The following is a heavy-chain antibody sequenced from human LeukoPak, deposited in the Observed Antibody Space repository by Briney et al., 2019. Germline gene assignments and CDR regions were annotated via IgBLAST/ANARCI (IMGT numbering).Heavy chain of an antibody. V-gene: IGHV3-7*05. Sequence: PGGSLTLSCAASGFTFSTCWRSWVRQAPGKGLEWVAILNQDGSEKYYVDSVKGRFTISRDNAENSLYLQMNSLRVEDTAIYYCARSGGDVWGQGTTVTVSS. J-gene: IGHJ6*02. CDR3: ARSGGDV. D-gene: IGHD6-25*01. CDR2: LNQDGSEK. CDR1: GFTFSTCW.